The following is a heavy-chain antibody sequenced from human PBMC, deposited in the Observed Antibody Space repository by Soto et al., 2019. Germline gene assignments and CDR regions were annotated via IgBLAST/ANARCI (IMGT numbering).Heavy chain of an antibody. V-gene: IGHV4-39*01. CDR1: GVSISSRNYY. Sequence: QLLESGPGLVKPSETLSLTCTVSGVSISSRNYYWGWIRQPPGKGLEWIGNIYYSGSTNYNSSLKSRVTISVDTSKNQFSLNLSSVTAADTAVYYCARLDYGDHDWYFDLWGRGTLVTVSS. J-gene: IGHJ2*01. CDR2: IYYSGST. CDR3: ARLDYGDHDWYFDL. D-gene: IGHD4-17*01.